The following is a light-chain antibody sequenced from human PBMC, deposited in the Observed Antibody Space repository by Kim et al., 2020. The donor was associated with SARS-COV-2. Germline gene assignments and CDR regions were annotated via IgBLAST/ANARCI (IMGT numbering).Light chain of an antibody. J-gene: IGLJ2*01. CDR3: QSYDSSLSVVV. Sequence: QRVTISCTGSSSNIGAGYDVHWYQQLPGTAPKLLIYVNSNRPSGVPDRFSGSKSGTSASLAITGLQAEDEADYYCQSYDSSLSVVVFGGGTQLTVL. CDR2: VNS. CDR1: SSNIGAGYD. V-gene: IGLV1-40*01.